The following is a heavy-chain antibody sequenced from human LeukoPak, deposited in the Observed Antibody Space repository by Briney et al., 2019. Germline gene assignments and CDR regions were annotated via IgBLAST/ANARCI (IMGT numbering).Heavy chain of an antibody. V-gene: IGHV4-30-4*01. CDR1: DGAISGVDYY. CDR2: IYSTGNA. D-gene: IGHD3-10*01. J-gene: IGHJ5*02. CDR3: ARGLGSARNWFDP. Sequence: PTETLFLTCTVSDGAISGVDYYWTCIRQPPGKGLECIGFIYSTGNAYYDPSLKGRVTISLDTSKHHFTLNLTSMTAADTALYFCARGLGSARNWFDPWGPGIQVTVSS.